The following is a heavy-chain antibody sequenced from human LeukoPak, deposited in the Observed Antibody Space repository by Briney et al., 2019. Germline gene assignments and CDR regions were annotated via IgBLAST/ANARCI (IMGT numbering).Heavy chain of an antibody. CDR1: GFTFSSYS. J-gene: IGHJ6*03. CDR3: VRASHIVVVTAIPQGYYYYMDV. CDR2: ISSSSSTI. Sequence: GGSLRLSCAASGFTFSSYSMNWVRQAPGKGLEWVSHISSSSSTIYYADSVKGRFTISRDNAKSSLYLQMNSLRAEDTAVYYCVRASHIVVVTAIPQGYYYYMDVWGKGTTVTVSS. V-gene: IGHV3-48*01. D-gene: IGHD2-21*02.